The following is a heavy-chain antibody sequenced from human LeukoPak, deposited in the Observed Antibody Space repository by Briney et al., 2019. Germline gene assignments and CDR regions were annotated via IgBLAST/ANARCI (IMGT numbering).Heavy chain of an antibody. V-gene: IGHV4-39*01. Sequence: PSETLSLTCTVSGGSISSSSYYWGWLRQPPGKGLEWIGSIYYSGSAYYNPSLKRRVTISVDTSKTQCSLKLSSVTAADTAVYYCARQTPRDGYLWGQGTLVTVSS. CDR2: IYYSGSA. D-gene: IGHD5-24*01. CDR3: ARQTPRDGYL. J-gene: IGHJ5*02. CDR1: GGSISSSSYY.